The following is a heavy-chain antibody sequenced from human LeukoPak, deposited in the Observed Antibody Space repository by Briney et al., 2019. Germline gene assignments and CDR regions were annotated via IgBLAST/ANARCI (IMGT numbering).Heavy chain of an antibody. V-gene: IGHV1-69*04. CDR3: ARDGDTAATPHWFDP. CDR2: IIPIFGIA. Sequence: GASVKVSCKASGGTFSSYAISWVRQAPGQGLEWMGRIIPIFGIANYAQKFQGRVTITADKSTSTAYMELSSLRSEDTAVYYCARDGDTAATPHWFDPWAREPWSPSPQ. D-gene: IGHD5-18*01. CDR1: GGTFSSYA. J-gene: IGHJ5*02.